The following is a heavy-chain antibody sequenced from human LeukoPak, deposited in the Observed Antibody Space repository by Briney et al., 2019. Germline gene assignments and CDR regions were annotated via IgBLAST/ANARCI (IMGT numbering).Heavy chain of an antibody. CDR3: ARSAIVVAGTIDY. CDR2: IYYSGST. CDR1: GGSISRYY. D-gene: IGHD6-19*01. Sequence: SETLSLTCTVSGGSISRYYWSWSRQPPGKGLEWIGYIYYSGSTNYNPSLKSRVTISVDTSKNQFSLRLSSVTAADTAVYYCARSAIVVAGTIDYWGQGTLVTVSS. V-gene: IGHV4-59*08. J-gene: IGHJ4*02.